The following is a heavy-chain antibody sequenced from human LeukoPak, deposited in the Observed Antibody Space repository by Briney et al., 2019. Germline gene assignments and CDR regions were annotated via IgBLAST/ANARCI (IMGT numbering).Heavy chain of an antibody. CDR3: ARLLSSSWFIYFDY. D-gene: IGHD6-13*01. CDR2: ISAYNGNT. J-gene: IGHJ4*02. Sequence: ASVKVSCKASGYTFSSYAISWVRQAPGQGLEWMGWISAYNGNTNYAQKLQGRVTMTTDTSTSTAYMELRSLRSDDTAVYYCARLLSSSWFIYFDYWGQGTLVTVSS. V-gene: IGHV1-18*01. CDR1: GYTFSSYA.